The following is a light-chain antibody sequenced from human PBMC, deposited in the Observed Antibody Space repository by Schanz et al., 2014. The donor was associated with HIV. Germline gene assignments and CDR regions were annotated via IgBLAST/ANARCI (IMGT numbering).Light chain of an antibody. J-gene: IGKJ5*01. CDR3: QHLTIWPIT. CDR1: QSVSSN. Sequence: EVVMTQSPGTLSLSPGERATLSCRASQSVSSNLAWYQQKPGQAPRLLIYGASNRATGIPARFSGSGSGTDFTLAISSLDPGDFAVYCCQHLTIWPITFGQGTRLEIK. CDR2: GAS. V-gene: IGKV3-11*01.